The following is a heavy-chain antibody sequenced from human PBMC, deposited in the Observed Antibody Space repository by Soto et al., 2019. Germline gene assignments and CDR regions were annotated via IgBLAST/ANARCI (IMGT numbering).Heavy chain of an antibody. CDR2: MNPNSGNT. Sequence: GASVKVSCKASGYTFTSYDINWVRQATGQGLEWMGWMNPNSGNTGYAQKFQGRVTMTRNTSISTAYMELSSLRSEDTAVYYCARGKSYYYYYYMDVWGKGTTVTVSS. V-gene: IGHV1-8*01. J-gene: IGHJ6*03. CDR1: GYTFTSYD. CDR3: ARGKSYYYYYYMDV.